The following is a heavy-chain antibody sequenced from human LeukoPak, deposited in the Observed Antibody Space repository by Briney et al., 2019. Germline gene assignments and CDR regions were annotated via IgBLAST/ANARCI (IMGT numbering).Heavy chain of an antibody. J-gene: IGHJ4*02. V-gene: IGHV4-34*01. D-gene: IGHD3-16*02. CDR2: INHSGST. CDR3: ARTHFYDYVWGTYRHQSDY. Sequence: SETLSLTCAVYGGSFSGYYWSWIRQPPGKRLEWIGEINHSGSTNYNPSLKSRVTISVDTSKNQFSLKLSSVTAADTAVYYCARTHFYDYVWGTYRHQSDYWGQGTLVTVSS. CDR1: GGSFSGYY.